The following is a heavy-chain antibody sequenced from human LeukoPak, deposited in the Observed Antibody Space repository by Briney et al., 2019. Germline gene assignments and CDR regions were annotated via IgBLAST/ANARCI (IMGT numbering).Heavy chain of an antibody. CDR3: AKEIWGVPLTLDY. D-gene: IGHD3-10*01. CDR2: LTASGGST. CDR1: GFTFSSYA. Sequence: GASLRLSCAASGFTFSSYAMSWVRQAPGKGLEWVSALTASGGSTYYADSVEGRFTISRDNSKNMLYLQVNSLRAEDTAVYYCAKEIWGVPLTLDYWGQGILVTVSS. V-gene: IGHV3-23*01. J-gene: IGHJ4*02.